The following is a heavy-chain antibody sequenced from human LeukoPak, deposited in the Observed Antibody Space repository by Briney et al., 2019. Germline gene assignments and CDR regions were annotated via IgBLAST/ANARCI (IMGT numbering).Heavy chain of an antibody. D-gene: IGHD5-24*01. CDR2: IYYSGST. J-gene: IGHJ4*02. CDR3: AGELGDGYNWEEFDY. Sequence: SETLSLTCTVSGGSISSYYWSWIRQPPGKGLEWIGYIYYSGSTNYNPSLKSRVTISVDTSKNQFSLKLSSVTAADTAVYYCAGELGDGYNWEEFDYWGQGTLVTVSS. CDR1: GGSISSYY. V-gene: IGHV4-59*01.